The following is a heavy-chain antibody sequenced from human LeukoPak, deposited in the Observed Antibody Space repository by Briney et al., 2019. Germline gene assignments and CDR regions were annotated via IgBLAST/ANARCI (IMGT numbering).Heavy chain of an antibody. J-gene: IGHJ4*02. D-gene: IGHD3-10*01. CDR3: ARESRTGLWFGELSMNYFDY. CDR2: ISAYNGNT. Sequence: ASVKVSCKASGYTFTNLGISWVRQAPGQGLEWMGWISAYNGNTNYAQKFQGRITITADESTSTAYMELSSLRSEDTAVYYCARESRTGLWFGELSMNYFDYWGQGTLVTVSS. CDR1: GYTFTNLG. V-gene: IGHV1-18*01.